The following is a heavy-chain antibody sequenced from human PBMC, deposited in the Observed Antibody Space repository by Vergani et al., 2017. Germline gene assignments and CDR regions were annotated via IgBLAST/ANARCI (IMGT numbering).Heavy chain of an antibody. Sequence: EVQLVESGGGLVQPGGSLKLSCAASGFTFSGSAMHWVRQASGKGLEWVGRIRSKANSYATAYAASVKGRFTISRDDSKNTAYLQMNSLKTEDTAVYYCARDMYYDSSGYYYSPIAYDAFDIWGQGTMVTVSS. V-gene: IGHV3-73*02. CDR2: IRSKANSYAT. CDR1: GFTFSGSA. J-gene: IGHJ3*02. CDR3: ARDMYYDSSGYYYSPIAYDAFDI. D-gene: IGHD3-22*01.